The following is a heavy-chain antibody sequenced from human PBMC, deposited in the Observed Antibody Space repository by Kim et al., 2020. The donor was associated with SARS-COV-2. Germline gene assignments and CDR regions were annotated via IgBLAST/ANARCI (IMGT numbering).Heavy chain of an antibody. D-gene: IGHD1-1*01. V-gene: IGHV4-31*03. CDR2: IYYSGST. CDR1: GGSISSGGYY. J-gene: IGHJ4*02. CDR3: AREDLERLVDY. Sequence: SETLSLTCTVSGGSISSGGYYWSWIRQHPGKGLEWIGYIYYSGSTYYNPSLKSRVTISVDTSKNQFSLKLSSVTAADTAVYYCAREDLERLVDYWGQGTLVTVSS.